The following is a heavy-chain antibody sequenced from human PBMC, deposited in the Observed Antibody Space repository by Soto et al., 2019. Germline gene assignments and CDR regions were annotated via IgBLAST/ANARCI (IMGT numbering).Heavy chain of an antibody. CDR3: ARDVKWLRPKEYYFDY. D-gene: IGHD5-12*01. J-gene: IGHJ4*02. Sequence: SESLSLTCSVSGASISSDNYYWGWIRQTLGKGLEWFGSIYYSGNTNYNPSPKSRVTISVDTSKNQFSLKLSSVTAADTAVYYCARDVKWLRPKEYYFDYWGQGTLVTVSS. CDR2: IYYSGNT. V-gene: IGHV4-39*07. CDR1: GASISSDNYY.